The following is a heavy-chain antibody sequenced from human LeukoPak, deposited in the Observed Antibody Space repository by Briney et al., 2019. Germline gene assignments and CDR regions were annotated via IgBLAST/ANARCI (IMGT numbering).Heavy chain of an antibody. CDR2: TYYRSEWYY. CDR1: GDSVSRNNIA. J-gene: IGHJ4*02. CDR3: ARGIGWPYFDY. D-gene: IGHD5-24*01. V-gene: IGHV6-1*01. Sequence: SQTLSLTCAVSGDSVSRNNIAWNWIRQSPSRGLEWLGRTYYRSEWYYDYALSVKSRITINPDTSKNQFSLQLNSVTPEDTAVYYCARGIGWPYFDYWGQGTLVTVSS.